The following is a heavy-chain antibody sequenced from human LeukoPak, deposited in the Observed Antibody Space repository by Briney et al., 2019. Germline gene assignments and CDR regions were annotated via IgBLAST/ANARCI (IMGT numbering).Heavy chain of an antibody. D-gene: IGHD2-21*02. V-gene: IGHV3-74*01. Sequence: GGSLRLSCAASGFTFSSYWMHWVRQAPGKGLVWVSHIKTDGSSTNYAESVKGRFTISRDNAKNSLYLQMNSLRAEDTAVYYCARGIYCGGDCYANPTNDYWGQGTLVTVSS. CDR2: IKTDGSST. CDR1: GFTFSSYW. J-gene: IGHJ4*02. CDR3: ARGIYCGGDCYANPTNDY.